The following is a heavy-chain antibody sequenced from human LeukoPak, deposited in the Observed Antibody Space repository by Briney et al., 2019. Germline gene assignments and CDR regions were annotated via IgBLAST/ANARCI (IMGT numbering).Heavy chain of an antibody. V-gene: IGHV4-4*02. J-gene: IGHJ4*02. Sequence: SGTLSLTCAVSGGSITTTNWWSWAPQLPGKGLEWIGEVHLSGATNSNPSLESRVTMSIDKSKNHLSLEVTSVTAADTAIYYCTRESGAFSPFGFWGQGTLLTVSS. CDR3: TRESGAFSPFGF. CDR2: VHLSGAT. CDR1: GGSITTTNW. D-gene: IGHD1-26*01.